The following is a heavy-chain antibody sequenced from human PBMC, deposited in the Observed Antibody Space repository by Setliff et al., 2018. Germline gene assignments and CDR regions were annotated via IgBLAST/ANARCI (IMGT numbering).Heavy chain of an antibody. V-gene: IGHV4-59*01. CDR2: IYSSGST. CDR3: ARGPPGYYYYMNV. J-gene: IGHJ6*03. Sequence: PSETLSLTCTVSGGAISNYYWSWIRQPPGKGLEWIGYIYSSGSTNYNPSLKSRVAISLDTSKNYFSLKLTSVTEADTAVYYCARGPPGYYYYMNVWGQGTTVTVSS. CDR1: GGAISNYY.